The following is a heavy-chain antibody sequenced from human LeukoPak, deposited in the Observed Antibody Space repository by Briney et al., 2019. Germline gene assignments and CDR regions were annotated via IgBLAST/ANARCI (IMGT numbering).Heavy chain of an antibody. CDR1: GFTFSSYS. CDR3: ARGARIVVVPAAKRFDP. Sequence: PGGSLRLSCAASGFTFSSYSMNWVRQAPGRGLEGVSYISSSSSTIYYADSVKGRFTISRDNAKNSLYLQMNSLRAEDTAVYYCARGARIVVVPAAKRFDPWGQGTLVTVSS. D-gene: IGHD2-2*01. J-gene: IGHJ5*02. V-gene: IGHV3-48*01. CDR2: ISSSSSTI.